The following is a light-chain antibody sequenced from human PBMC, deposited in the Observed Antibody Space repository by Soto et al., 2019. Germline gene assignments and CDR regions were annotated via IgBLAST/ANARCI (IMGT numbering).Light chain of an antibody. CDR2: AAS. CDR1: QSVSTN. J-gene: IGKJ2*01. Sequence: ETVMTQPPATLSVSPGERVTLSCRASQSVSTNLAWYQQRSGQAPRLLIYAASNRATGIPARFSGSGSGTDFTLSISSLQSEDFAVYYCQEYTHWPPKYTFGQGTKLEIK. CDR3: QEYTHWPPKYT. V-gene: IGKV3-15*01.